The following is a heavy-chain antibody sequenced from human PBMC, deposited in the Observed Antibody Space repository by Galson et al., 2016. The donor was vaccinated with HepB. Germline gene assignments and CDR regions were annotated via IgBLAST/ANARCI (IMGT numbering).Heavy chain of an antibody. V-gene: IGHV4-4*02. Sequence: ETLSLTCAVPGDSISSSIFWSWVRHTPGKGLEWIGEIFHSGSTNYNPSLRSRVTMSVDKSNNQFSLMLSSVTAADTAFYYCARLGAGGGWGQGTLVTVSS. CDR2: IFHSGST. CDR3: ARLGAGGG. CDR1: GDSISSSIF. D-gene: IGHD1-26*01. J-gene: IGHJ4*02.